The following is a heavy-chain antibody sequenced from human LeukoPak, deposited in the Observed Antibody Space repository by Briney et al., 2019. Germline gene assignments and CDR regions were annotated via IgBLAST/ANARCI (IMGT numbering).Heavy chain of an antibody. Sequence: SETLSLTCTVSGGSISSYYWSWIRQPPGKGLEWIGYIYYSGSTNYNPSLKSRVTILVDTSKNQFSLKLSSVTAADTAVYYCARSSYDFWSGYADGNWFDPWGQGTLVTVSS. CDR1: GGSISSYY. CDR2: IYYSGST. V-gene: IGHV4-59*01. CDR3: ARSSYDFWSGYADGNWFDP. D-gene: IGHD3-3*01. J-gene: IGHJ5*02.